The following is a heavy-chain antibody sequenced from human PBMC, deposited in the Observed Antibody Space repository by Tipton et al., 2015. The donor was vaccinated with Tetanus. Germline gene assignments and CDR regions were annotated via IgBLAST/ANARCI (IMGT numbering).Heavy chain of an antibody. V-gene: IGHV3-66*01. CDR1: GFTVSSNY. D-gene: IGHD6-6*01. CDR3: AREYSSSSVGSFDDY. Sequence: SLRLSCAASGFTVSSNYMSWVRQAPGKGLEWVSVIYSGGSTYYADSVKGRFTISRDNSKNTLYLQMNSLRAEDTAVYYCAREYSSSSVGSFDDYWGQGTLVTVSS. CDR2: IYSGGST. J-gene: IGHJ4*02.